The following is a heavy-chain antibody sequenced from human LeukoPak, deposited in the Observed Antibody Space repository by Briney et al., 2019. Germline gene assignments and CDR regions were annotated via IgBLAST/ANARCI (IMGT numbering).Heavy chain of an antibody. CDR2: IRSKAYGGTT. D-gene: IGHD5-18*01. V-gene: IGHV3-49*03. Sequence: PGESLRLSCTASGFTFGDYAMSWFRQAPGKGLEWVGFIRSKAYGGTTEYAASVKGRFTISRDDSKSIAYLQMNSLKTEDTAVYYCTRAGLDTAMVPDYWGQGTLVTVSS. J-gene: IGHJ4*02. CDR1: GFTFGDYA. CDR3: TRAGLDTAMVPDY.